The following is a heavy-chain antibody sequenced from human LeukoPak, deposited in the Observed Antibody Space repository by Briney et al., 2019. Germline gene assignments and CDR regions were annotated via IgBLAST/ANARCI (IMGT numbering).Heavy chain of an antibody. J-gene: IGHJ3*02. CDR2: ISAISSSST. D-gene: IGHD3-22*01. CDR3: ARDFHRRYYDSSGYNAFDI. CDR1: GFTFSTYS. V-gene: IGHV3-48*04. Sequence: GGSLRLSCAASGFTFSTYSMNWVRQAPGKGLEWVSYISAISSSSTYYADSVKGRFTISRDNAKNSLYLQMNSLRAEDTAVYYCARDFHRRYYDSSGYNAFDIWGQGTMVTVSS.